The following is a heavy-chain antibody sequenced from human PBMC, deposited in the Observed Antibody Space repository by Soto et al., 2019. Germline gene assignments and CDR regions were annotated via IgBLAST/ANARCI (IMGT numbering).Heavy chain of an antibody. J-gene: IGHJ2*01. CDR1: GFSLTYVW. CDR2: IKSNTDGGTS. CDR3: TTSLERYQLLFAL. V-gene: IGHV3-15*01. Sequence: EVQLVESGGNLVKPGESLRLSCAASGFSLTYVWMSWVRQAPGKGLEWVGRIKSNTDGGTSYYAAPVKGRFSISRDDSQNRLYLQMNSLEIADTAIYFCTTSLERYQLLFALWGRGTLVTVSS. D-gene: IGHD2-2*01.